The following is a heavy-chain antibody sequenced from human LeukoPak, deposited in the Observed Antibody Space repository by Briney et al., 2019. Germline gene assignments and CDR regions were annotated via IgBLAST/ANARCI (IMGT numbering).Heavy chain of an antibody. Sequence: QPGGSLRLSCAASGFTFSNYDMHWVRQAPGKGLEWVTFILYDGSNEYYADSVKGRFTISRDNSKNTLYLQMNSLRAEDTAVYYCAKLTNSWFDPWGQGTLVAVSS. D-gene: IGHD2-2*01. CDR3: AKLTNSWFDP. CDR1: GFTFSNYD. J-gene: IGHJ5*02. CDR2: ILYDGSNE. V-gene: IGHV3-30*02.